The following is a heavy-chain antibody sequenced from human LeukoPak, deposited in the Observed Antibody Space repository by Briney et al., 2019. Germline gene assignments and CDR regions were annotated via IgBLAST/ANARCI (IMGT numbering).Heavy chain of an antibody. CDR3: ARVYYSSTYDYWYFDL. V-gene: IGHV4-59*01. CDR2: IYYSGST. CDR1: GGSISYYY. D-gene: IGHD6-13*01. J-gene: IGHJ2*01. Sequence: SETLSLTCTVSGGSISYYYWSWIRQPPGKGLEWIGYIYYSGSTNYNPSLKSRVTISVDTSKNQFSLKLSSVTAADTAVYYCARVYYSSTYDYWYFDLWGRGTLVAVSS.